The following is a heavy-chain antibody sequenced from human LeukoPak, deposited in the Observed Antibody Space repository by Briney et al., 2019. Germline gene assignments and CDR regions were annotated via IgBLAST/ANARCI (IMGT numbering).Heavy chain of an antibody. CDR2: INHSGST. J-gene: IGHJ4*02. D-gene: IGHD3-10*01. Sequence: SETLSLTCAVYGGSFSGYYWNWIRQPPGKGLEWIGEINHSGSTNYNPSLKSRVTISVDTSKNQFSLKLSSVTAADTAVYYCARGETGGSGSYSYYFDYWGQGTLVTVSS. V-gene: IGHV4-34*01. CDR3: ARGETGGSGSYSYYFDY. CDR1: GGSFSGYY.